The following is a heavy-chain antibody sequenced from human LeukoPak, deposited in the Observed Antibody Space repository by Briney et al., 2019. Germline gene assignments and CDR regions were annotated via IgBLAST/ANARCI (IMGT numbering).Heavy chain of an antibody. J-gene: IGHJ2*01. CDR3: AKSPKAQWPPYWYFDL. D-gene: IGHD6-19*01. Sequence: PGGSLRLSCAASGFTFDDYAMHWVRQAPGKGLEWVSGISWNSGSIGYADSVKGRFTISRDNAKNSLYLQMNSLRAEDTALYYCAKSPKAQWPPYWYFDLWGRGTLVTVSS. CDR1: GFTFDDYA. CDR2: ISWNSGSI. V-gene: IGHV3-9*01.